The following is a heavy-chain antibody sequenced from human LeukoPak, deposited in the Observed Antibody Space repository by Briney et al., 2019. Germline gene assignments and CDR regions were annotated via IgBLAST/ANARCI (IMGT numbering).Heavy chain of an antibody. J-gene: IGHJ4*02. V-gene: IGHV4-4*07. CDR1: GGSISSDY. CDR3: ARADTSLQSRYYFDY. CDR2: IYTSGST. D-gene: IGHD4-11*01. Sequence: XETLSLTCTVSGGSISSDYWSWIRQPAGKGLEWIGRIYTSGSTNYNPSLKSRVTMSVDTSKNQFSLKLSSVTAADTAVYYCARADTSLQSRYYFDYWGQGTLVTVSS.